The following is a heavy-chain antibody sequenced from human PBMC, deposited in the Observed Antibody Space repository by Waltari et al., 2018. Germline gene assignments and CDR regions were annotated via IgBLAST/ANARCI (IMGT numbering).Heavy chain of an antibody. Sequence: QVQLQESGPGLVKPSETLSLTCTVSGYSISSGYYWGWIRQPPGKGLEWIGGIYQSGSTHTIPSLSSRVTISVDTSKNQFSLKLSSVTAADTAVYYCARDHRGGIYYFDYWGQGTLVTVSS. CDR3: ARDHRGGIYYFDY. D-gene: IGHD3-16*01. CDR1: GYSISSGYY. V-gene: IGHV4-38-2*02. J-gene: IGHJ4*02. CDR2: IYQSGST.